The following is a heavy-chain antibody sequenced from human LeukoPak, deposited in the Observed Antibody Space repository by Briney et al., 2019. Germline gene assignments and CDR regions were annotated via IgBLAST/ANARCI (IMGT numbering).Heavy chain of an antibody. D-gene: IGHD6-19*01. CDR3: VRYRSTSYRFDN. CDR2: MYYDEHT. V-gene: IGHV4-39*01. Sequence: PSETLSLTCTVSGDSLSGLPYSWGWVRQSPGKGLEWIAYMYYDEHTYYNPSLKSRVTISVDTSKMKFSLSLSSVTAADTAIYYCVRYRSTSYRFDNWGQGTLVTVPS. J-gene: IGHJ4*02. CDR1: GDSLSGLPYS.